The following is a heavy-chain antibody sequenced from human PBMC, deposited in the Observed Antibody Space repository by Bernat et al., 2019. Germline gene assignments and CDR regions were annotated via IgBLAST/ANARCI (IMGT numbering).Heavy chain of an antibody. J-gene: IGHJ3*02. CDR2: ISGSGGST. CDR3: AKGQTTVMAFDI. V-gene: IGHV3-23*01. Sequence: EVQLLESGGDLVQPGGSLRLSCAASGFTFSSYAMSWVRQAPGKGLEWVSAISGSGGSTYYADSVKGRLTISRDNSKNTLYLQMNSLRAEDTAVYYSAKGQTTVMAFDIWGQGTMVTVSS. D-gene: IGHD4-17*01. CDR1: GFTFSSYA.